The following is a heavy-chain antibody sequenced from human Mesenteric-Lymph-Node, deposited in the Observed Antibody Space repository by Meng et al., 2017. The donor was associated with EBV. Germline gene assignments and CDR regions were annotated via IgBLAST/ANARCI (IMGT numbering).Heavy chain of an antibody. Sequence: GRLQDPGPGLVKRSGTLSLTGAVSGGSISSYNWWSWVRQPPGKGLEWIGEIYHSGSTNNNPSLRSRVTISVDKSKNQFSLRLSSVTAADTAVYYCAKVDGSGRSNWFDPWGQGTLVTVSS. D-gene: IGHD3-10*01. CDR1: GGSISSYNW. CDR3: AKVDGSGRSNWFDP. CDR2: IYHSGST. J-gene: IGHJ5*02. V-gene: IGHV4-4*02.